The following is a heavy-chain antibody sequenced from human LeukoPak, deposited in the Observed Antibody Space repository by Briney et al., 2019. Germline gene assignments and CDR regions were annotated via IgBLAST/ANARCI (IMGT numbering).Heavy chain of an antibody. J-gene: IGHJ4*02. V-gene: IGHV1-69*13. CDR1: GGTFSSYT. CDR2: IMPIAGTA. CDR3: ARDHVGIVAVTDHFFDY. D-gene: IGHD5-12*01. Sequence: ASVKVSCKASGGTFSSYTFSWVRQAPGLGLEWMGGIMPIAGTATYAQKFQDRVTISADESTSTAYMELSSLTSEDTAMYYCARDHVGIVAVTDHFFDYWGQGTLVTVSS.